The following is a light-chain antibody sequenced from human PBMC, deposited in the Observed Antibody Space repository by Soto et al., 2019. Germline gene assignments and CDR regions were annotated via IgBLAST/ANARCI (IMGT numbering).Light chain of an antibody. CDR3: AAWDDSLTVV. CDR2: RNN. V-gene: IGLV1-47*01. J-gene: IGLJ2*01. CDR1: SCNIGSKY. Sequence: QSVLTQPPSASGTPGQRVTISCSGSSCNIGSKYVYWYQQLPGTAPKLLIYRNNQRPSGVPDRFSGSKSGTSASLAISGLRSEDEADYYCAAWDDSLTVVFGGGTKVTVL.